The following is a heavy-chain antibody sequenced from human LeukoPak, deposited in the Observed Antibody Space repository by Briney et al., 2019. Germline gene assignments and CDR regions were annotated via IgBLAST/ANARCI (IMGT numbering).Heavy chain of an antibody. J-gene: IGHJ4*02. CDR1: GYTFSAYN. CDR2: INCNSGDT. D-gene: IGHD3-3*01. Sequence: ASVKVSCKASGYTFSAYNIHWVRQAPGHGLEWMGRINCNSGDTKYAQKFQGRVTMTRDTSISTAYMELSSLRSDDTAVYYCARDLGPKYYDFWSGYLVYWGQGTLVTVSS. V-gene: IGHV1-2*06. CDR3: ARDLGPKYYDFWSGYLVY.